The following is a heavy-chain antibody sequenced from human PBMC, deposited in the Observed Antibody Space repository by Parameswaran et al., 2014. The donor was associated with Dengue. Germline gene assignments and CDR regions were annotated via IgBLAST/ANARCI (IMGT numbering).Heavy chain of an antibody. Sequence: WVRQAPGQGLEWMGRIIPILGIANYAQKFQGRVTITADKSTSTAYMELSSLRSEDTAVYYCARMTTVSWFDPWGQGTLVTVSS. CDR2: IIPILGIA. J-gene: IGHJ5*02. D-gene: IGHD4-11*01. CDR3: ARMTTVSWFDP. V-gene: IGHV1-69*02.